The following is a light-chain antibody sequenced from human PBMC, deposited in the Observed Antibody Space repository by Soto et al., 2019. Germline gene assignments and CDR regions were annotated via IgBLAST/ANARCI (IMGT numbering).Light chain of an antibody. CDR1: SSNIGNNY. Sequence: QSVLTQPPSLSAAPGQTVTISCSGGSSNIGNNYVSWYQQVAGTTPKLLIFDNNKRPSGIPDRFSGSKSGTSATLGIAGLQTGDAADYYCATWYSSLSAWLFGGGTQLTVL. J-gene: IGLJ3*02. V-gene: IGLV1-51*01. CDR3: ATWYSSLSAWL. CDR2: DNN.